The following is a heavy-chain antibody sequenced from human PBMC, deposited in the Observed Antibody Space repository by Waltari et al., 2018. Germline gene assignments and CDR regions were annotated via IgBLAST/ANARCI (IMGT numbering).Heavy chain of an antibody. J-gene: IGHJ3*02. D-gene: IGHD1-20*01. Sequence: EVQLLESGGGLVQPGGSLRLSCIASGFTFGNYDMNWVRQVPGRGLVLVSRCSGSAALTDYADSVKGRFIISRENSKNTLFLQMNSLRAEDTAIYYCAKDLTGWGAFDIWGQGTMVTVSS. V-gene: IGHV3-23*01. CDR1: GFTFGNYD. CDR2: CSGSAALT. CDR3: AKDLTGWGAFDI.